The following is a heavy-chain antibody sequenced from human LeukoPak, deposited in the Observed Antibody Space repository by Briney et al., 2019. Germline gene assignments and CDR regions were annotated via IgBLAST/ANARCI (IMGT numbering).Heavy chain of an antibody. CDR3: AKGSGSTWDLTWDF. CDR2: ISYDGNNK. Sequence: GRSLRLSCVASGFTFSRNVLHWVRQAPGKGLEWVATISYDGNNKFHADSVKGRFTISRDNSKNTLYLQMNSLSADDTALYYCAKGSGSTWDLTWDFWGQGTLVTVSS. CDR1: GFTFSRNV. D-gene: IGHD6-13*01. V-gene: IGHV3-30*01. J-gene: IGHJ4*02.